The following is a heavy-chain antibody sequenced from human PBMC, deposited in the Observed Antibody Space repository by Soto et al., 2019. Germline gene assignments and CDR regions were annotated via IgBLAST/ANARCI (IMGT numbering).Heavy chain of an antibody. Sequence: EVQLLESGGGLVQPGGSLRLSCAASGFTFSSFAMSWVRQAPGKGLEWVSAISGSGDSTNYADSVKGRFTISRDNPKNTLYLQMNSLGAEDTAVYYCAKLPLYGSSSHPLDYWGQGTLVTVSS. CDR3: AKLPLYGSSSHPLDY. V-gene: IGHV3-23*01. CDR1: GFTFSSFA. CDR2: ISGSGDST. J-gene: IGHJ4*02. D-gene: IGHD6-6*01.